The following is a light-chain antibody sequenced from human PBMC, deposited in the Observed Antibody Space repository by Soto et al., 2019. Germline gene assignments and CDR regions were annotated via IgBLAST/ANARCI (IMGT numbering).Light chain of an antibody. CDR2: SYG. Sequence: QSVLAQPPSASGTPGQRVTISCSTSSSNLGDNTVNWYQQVPGTAPKLLIYSYGQRPSGVPDRFSGSKSGTSASLAISGLQSEDEADYYCAAWDASLDGSVFGTGTKVTVL. CDR3: AAWDASLDGSV. J-gene: IGLJ1*01. V-gene: IGLV1-44*01. CDR1: SSNLGDNT.